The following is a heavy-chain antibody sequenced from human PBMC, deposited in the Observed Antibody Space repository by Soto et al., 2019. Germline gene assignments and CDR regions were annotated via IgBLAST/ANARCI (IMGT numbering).Heavy chain of an antibody. Sequence: GASVKVSCKVSGYTLTELSMHWVRQAPGKGLEWMGGFDPEDGETIYAQKFQGRVTMTEDTSTDTAYMELSSLRSEDTAVYYRATVPPEGVDTAMVPPYYYYGMDVWGQGTTVTVSS. V-gene: IGHV1-24*01. D-gene: IGHD5-18*01. CDR3: ATVPPEGVDTAMVPPYYYYGMDV. CDR1: GYTLTELS. CDR2: FDPEDGET. J-gene: IGHJ6*02.